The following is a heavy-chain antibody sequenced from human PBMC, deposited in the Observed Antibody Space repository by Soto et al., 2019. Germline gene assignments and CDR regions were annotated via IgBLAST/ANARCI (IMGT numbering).Heavy chain of an antibody. J-gene: IGHJ6*02. Sequence: QVQLVESGGGVVQPGRSLRLSCAASGFTFSSYGMHWVRQAPGKGLEWVAVISYDGSNKYYADSVKGRFTISRDNSKNTLYLQMNSLRAEDTAVYYCAKDIALDDILTGYQRHAYYYYVMDVWGQGTTVTVSS. CDR3: AKDIALDDILTGYQRHAYYYYVMDV. V-gene: IGHV3-30*18. CDR2: ISYDGSNK. D-gene: IGHD3-9*01. CDR1: GFTFSSYG.